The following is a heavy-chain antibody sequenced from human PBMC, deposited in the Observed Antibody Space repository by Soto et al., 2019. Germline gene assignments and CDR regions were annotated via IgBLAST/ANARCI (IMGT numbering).Heavy chain of an antibody. CDR2: ISGSGSST. CDR1: GFTFSSYA. J-gene: IGHJ4*02. V-gene: IGHV3-23*01. CDR3: AKSVNPFKFKYFDY. Sequence: GGSLRLSCAASGFTFSSYAMSWVRQAPGRGLEWVSGISGSGSSTDYADSVKGRFTISRDNSKITLYLQMNSLRAEDTAVYYCAKSVNPFKFKYFDYWGQGTLVTVSS.